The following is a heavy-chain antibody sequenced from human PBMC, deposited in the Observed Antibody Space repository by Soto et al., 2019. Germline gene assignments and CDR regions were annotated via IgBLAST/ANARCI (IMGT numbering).Heavy chain of an antibody. CDR1: RFTFSTYG. Sequence: EVQLLESGGGLVQPGGSLRLSCAASRFTFSTYGMSWVRQAPGKGLEWVSDISGSGGNTYYADSVKGRFTISRDNSKNTLYLQMNSLRAEDTAVYYCAKSAMVRGGGWFDPGAREPWSPSPQ. CDR3: AKSAMVRGGGWFDP. CDR2: ISGSGGNT. D-gene: IGHD3-10*01. J-gene: IGHJ5*02. V-gene: IGHV3-23*01.